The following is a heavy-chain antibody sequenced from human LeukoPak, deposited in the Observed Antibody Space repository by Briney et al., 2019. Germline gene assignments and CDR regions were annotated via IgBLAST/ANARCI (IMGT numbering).Heavy chain of an antibody. CDR1: GGSISSYYW. Sequence: PSETLSLTCTVSGGSISSYYWSWIRQPPGKALEWLALIYWDDDKRYSPSLKSRLTITKDTSKNQVVLTMTNMDPEDTATYYCAHSLFSGYYTFDIWGQGTMITVSS. V-gene: IGHV2-5*08. D-gene: IGHD3-3*01. CDR3: AHSLFSGYYTFDI. CDR2: IYWDDDK. J-gene: IGHJ3*02.